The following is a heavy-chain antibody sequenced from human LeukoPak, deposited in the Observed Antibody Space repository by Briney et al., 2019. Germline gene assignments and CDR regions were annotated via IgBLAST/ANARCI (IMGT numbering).Heavy chain of an antibody. CDR3: ARSPRGYSFYFDY. CDR1: GFTFSSYW. CDR2: IKQDGSEK. J-gene: IGHJ4*02. V-gene: IGHV3-7*01. D-gene: IGHD3-22*01. Sequence: PGGSLRLSCAASGFTFSSYWMSWVRQAPGKGLEWVANIKQDGSEKYYVDSVKGRFTISRDNAKNSLYLQMNSLRAEDTAVYYCARSPRGYSFYFDYWGQGTLVTVSS.